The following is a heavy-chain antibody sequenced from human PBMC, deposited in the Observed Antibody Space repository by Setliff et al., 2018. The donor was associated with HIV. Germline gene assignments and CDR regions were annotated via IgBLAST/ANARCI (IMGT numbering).Heavy chain of an antibody. CDR3: VRGGAAPGGTRWD. Sequence: PSETLSLTCTVSGGSISSRYWSWIRQPPGKGLEWIGYIYNSGTTNYNPSLKSRVTISVDMAKNQVSLKLSSATTADTAVYNCVRGGAAPGGTRWDWGQGTLVTVSS. CDR1: GGSISSRY. CDR2: IYNSGTT. J-gene: IGHJ4*02. V-gene: IGHV4-59*11. D-gene: IGHD6-25*01.